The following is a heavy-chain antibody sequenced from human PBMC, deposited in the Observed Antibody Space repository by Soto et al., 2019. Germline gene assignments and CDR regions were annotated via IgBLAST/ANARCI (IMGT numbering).Heavy chain of an antibody. D-gene: IGHD2-2*01. V-gene: IGHV3-33*01. Sequence: GESLKLSCAASGFTFSNFDMHWVRQAPGKGPEWVAVIWYDGSKQYYVDSVKGRFTISRDNSKNTVYLQMNSLRAEDTAVYYCARQSEIGSTKAQYFQHWGQSTLVTVSS. J-gene: IGHJ1*01. CDR2: IWYDGSKQ. CDR1: GFTFSNFD. CDR3: ARQSEIGSTKAQYFQH.